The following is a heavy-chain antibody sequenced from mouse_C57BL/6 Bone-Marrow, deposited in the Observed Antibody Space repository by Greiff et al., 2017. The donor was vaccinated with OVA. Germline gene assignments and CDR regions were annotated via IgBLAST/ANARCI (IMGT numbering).Heavy chain of an antibody. J-gene: IGHJ3*01. CDR1: GYTFTSYW. V-gene: IGHV1-7*01. D-gene: IGHD2-3*01. CDR3: AKIYDGYYGFAY. Sequence: QVQLQQSGAELAKPGASVKLSCKASGYTFTSYWMHWVKQRPGQGLEWIGYINPSSGYTKYNQKFKDKATLTADKSSSTAYMQPSSLTYEDSAVFYCAKIYDGYYGFAYWGQGTLVTVSA. CDR2: INPSSGYT.